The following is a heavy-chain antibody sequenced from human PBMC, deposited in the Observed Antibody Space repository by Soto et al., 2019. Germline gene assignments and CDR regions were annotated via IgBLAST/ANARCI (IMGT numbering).Heavy chain of an antibody. CDR3: ARRPVTYYFDY. CDR1: GFTFSNYA. D-gene: IGHD4-17*01. CDR2: ISYDGSNK. J-gene: IGHJ4*02. Sequence: QVQLVESGGGVVQPGRSLRLSCAASGFTFSNYAMHWVRQAPGKGLEWVAVISYDGSNKYYADSVKGRFTISRDNSKNTLYLQMSSLRGEDTAVYYCARRPVTYYFDYWGQGTLVTVSS. V-gene: IGHV3-30-3*01.